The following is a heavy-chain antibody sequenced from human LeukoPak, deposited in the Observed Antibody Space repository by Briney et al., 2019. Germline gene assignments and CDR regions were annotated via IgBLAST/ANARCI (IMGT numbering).Heavy chain of an antibody. D-gene: IGHD5-12*01. CDR2: IYYSGST. Sequence: PSETLSLTCTVSGDSISSGDYYWSWIRQPPGKGLEWIGYIYYSGSTYYNPSLKSRVTISVDTPKNQFSLKLSSVTAADTAVYYCAREGYSGSGGYNWFDPWGQGTLVTVSS. J-gene: IGHJ5*02. V-gene: IGHV4-30-4*01. CDR1: GDSISSGDYY. CDR3: AREGYSGSGGYNWFDP.